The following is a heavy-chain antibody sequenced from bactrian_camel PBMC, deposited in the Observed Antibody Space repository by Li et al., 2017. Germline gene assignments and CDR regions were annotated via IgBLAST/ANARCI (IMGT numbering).Heavy chain of an antibody. D-gene: IGHD2*01. J-gene: IGHJ4*01. V-gene: IGHV3S55*01. CDR3: AAGGGNGAFCYTGERSMDY. CDR2: IDSDGLA. Sequence: HVQLVESGGGSVQAGGSPRLSCAASGYTYSSYCMGWFRQAPGKEREGVAVIDSDGLAKYADSVKGRFTISQDNAKNTLYLQMNSLKPEDTAMYYCAAGGGNGAFCYTGERSMDYWGQGTQVTVS. CDR1: GYTYSSYC.